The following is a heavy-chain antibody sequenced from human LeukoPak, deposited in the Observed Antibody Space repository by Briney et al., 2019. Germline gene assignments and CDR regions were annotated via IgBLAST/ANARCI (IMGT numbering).Heavy chain of an antibody. CDR2: TIPMFGTE. J-gene: IGHJ3*02. CDR1: GATFSSYA. V-gene: IGHV1-69*01. CDR3: ARGKVHYDSSGQATDAFDT. Sequence: SVKLSFNAAGATFSSYAISLVREAPGQGLEWMGGTIPMFGTEIYGKKFESRVTITADESESTAYKEMSSLRSEDTAVYYCARGKVHYDSSGQATDAFDTWGEGTMVTVSS. D-gene: IGHD3-22*01.